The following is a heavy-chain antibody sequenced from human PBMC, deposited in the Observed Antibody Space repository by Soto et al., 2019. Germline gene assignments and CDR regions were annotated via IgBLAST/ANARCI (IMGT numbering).Heavy chain of an antibody. CDR1: GGSISSYY. CDR2: IYYSGST. D-gene: IGHD3-10*01. CDR3: ARGPFGRDY. J-gene: IGHJ4*02. V-gene: IGHV4-59*01. Sequence: SETLSLTCTASGGSISSYYWSWIRQPPGKGLEWIGCIYYSGSTNYNPSLKSRVTISVDTSKNQFSLKLSSVTAADTAVYYCARGPFGRDYWGQGTLVTVSS.